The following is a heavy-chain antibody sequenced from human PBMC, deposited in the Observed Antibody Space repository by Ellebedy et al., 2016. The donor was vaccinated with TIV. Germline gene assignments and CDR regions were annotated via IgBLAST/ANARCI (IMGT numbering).Heavy chain of an antibody. V-gene: IGHV1-8*01. CDR3: ATKHCTGGNCHHPTFDY. CDR2: MSPDSGNT. J-gene: IGHJ4*02. Sequence: ASVKVSCXASGYTFTTYDINWVRQATGHGLEWMGWMSPDSGNTGYAQKFQGRVTMTRDTSISTAYMEVDRLRSDDTAVYYCATKHCTGGNCHHPTFDYWGQGTLVTVSS. CDR1: GYTFTTYD. D-gene: IGHD2-8*02.